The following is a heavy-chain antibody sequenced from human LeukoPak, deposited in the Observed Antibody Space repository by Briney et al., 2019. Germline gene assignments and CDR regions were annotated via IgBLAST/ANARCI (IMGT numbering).Heavy chain of an antibody. J-gene: IGHJ4*02. CDR2: ISAYNGNT. CDR3: AVIPGYNWNDGLRDY. D-gene: IGHD1-1*01. V-gene: IGHV1-18*01. Sequence: EASVKVSCKASGYTFTSYGINWVRQAPGQGLEWMGWISAYNGNTNYAQKLQGRVTMTTDTSTRTIYMKLRSLTSDDTAVYYCAVIPGYNWNDGLRDYWGQGTLVTVSS. CDR1: GYTFTSYG.